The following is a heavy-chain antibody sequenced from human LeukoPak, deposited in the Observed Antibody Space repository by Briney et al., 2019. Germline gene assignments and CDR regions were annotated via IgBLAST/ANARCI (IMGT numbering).Heavy chain of an antibody. CDR2: IVVGSGNT. J-gene: IGHJ4*02. CDR1: GFTFTSST. V-gene: IGHV1-58*02. D-gene: IGHD3-10*01. CDR3: AGTPWFGELTLDY. Sequence: SVKVSCKASGFTFTSSTIQWVRQARGQRLEWIGWIVVGSGNTNYAQKFQERVIITRDMSTTTVYMELSSPRSEDTAVYYCAGTPWFGELTLDYWGQGTLVTVSS.